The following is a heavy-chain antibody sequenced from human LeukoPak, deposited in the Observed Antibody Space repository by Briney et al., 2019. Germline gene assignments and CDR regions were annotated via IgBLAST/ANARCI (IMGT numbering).Heavy chain of an antibody. J-gene: IGHJ4*02. CDR3: ARDYYDSSGYYTRFDY. CDR1: GFTFTKYW. D-gene: IGHD3-22*01. Sequence: PGDSLRLSCAASGFTFTKYWMTWVRQAPGKGLEWVSSISSSSSYIYYADSVKGRFTIPRDNAKNSLYLQMNSLRAEDTAVYYCARDYYDSSGYYTRFDYWGQGTLVTVSS. V-gene: IGHV3-21*01. CDR2: ISSSSSYI.